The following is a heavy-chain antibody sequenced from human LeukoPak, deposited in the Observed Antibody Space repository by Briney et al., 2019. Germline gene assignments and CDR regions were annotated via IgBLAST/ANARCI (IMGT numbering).Heavy chain of an antibody. CDR2: IYYSGST. D-gene: IGHD3-22*01. CDR1: GGSISSYY. CDR3: ARVYYYDSSGYQYYFDY. Sequence: PSETLSLTCTVSGGSISSYYWSWIRQPPGKGLEWIGYIYYSGSTNYNPSLKSRVTISVDTSKNQFSLKLSSVTAADTAVYYCARVYYYDSSGYQYYFDYWGQGTLVTVSS. V-gene: IGHV4-59*01. J-gene: IGHJ4*02.